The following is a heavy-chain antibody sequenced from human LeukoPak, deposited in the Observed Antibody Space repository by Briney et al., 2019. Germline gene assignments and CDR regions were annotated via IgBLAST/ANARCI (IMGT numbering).Heavy chain of an antibody. Sequence: YPSETLSLTCAVSGGSIKSNNWWSWVRQPPGKGLEWIGEIYHSGSTNYNPSLESRVTVSVDKSKNQFSLDLSSVTAADTAVYYCARQVGGSGYPYYFDYWGQGTLVTVSS. V-gene: IGHV4-4*02. CDR1: GGSIKSNNW. CDR2: IYHSGST. CDR3: ARQVGGSGYPYYFDY. D-gene: IGHD3-22*01. J-gene: IGHJ4*02.